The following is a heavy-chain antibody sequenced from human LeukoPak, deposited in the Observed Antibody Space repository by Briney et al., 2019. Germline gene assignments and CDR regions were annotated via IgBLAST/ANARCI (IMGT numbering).Heavy chain of an antibody. D-gene: IGHD6-19*01. J-gene: IGHJ4*02. V-gene: IGHV3-33*06. CDR1: GFTFNNYG. Sequence: GRSLRLSCAASGFTFNNYGMHWVRQAPGKGLEWVAVIWYDGSDKYYADSVKGRFTISRDNSKNTVYLQMNSLRAEDTAVYYCAKNCRSFAVADSCFDYWGQGTLVTVSS. CDR2: IWYDGSDK. CDR3: AKNCRSFAVADSCFDY.